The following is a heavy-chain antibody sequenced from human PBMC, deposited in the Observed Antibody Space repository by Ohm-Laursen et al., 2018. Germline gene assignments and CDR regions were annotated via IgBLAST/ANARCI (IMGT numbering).Heavy chain of an antibody. J-gene: IGHJ4*02. Sequence: SLRLSCTASGSTFSSYWMHWVRQAPGKGLVWVSRISIDGSRTAYADSVKGRFTISRDNAKNSLYLQMNSLRAEDTAVYHCARDPVRGLTDYWGQGTLVTVSS. CDR3: ARDPVRGLTDY. V-gene: IGHV3-74*01. CDR2: ISIDGSRT. D-gene: IGHD3-16*01. CDR1: GSTFSSYW.